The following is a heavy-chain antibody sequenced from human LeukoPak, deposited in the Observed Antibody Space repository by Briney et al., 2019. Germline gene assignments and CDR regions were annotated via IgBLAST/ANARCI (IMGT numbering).Heavy chain of an antibody. D-gene: IGHD3-3*01. CDR1: GFTVSSNY. CDR2: ISGSGGST. Sequence: GGSLRLSCAASGFTVSSNYMSWVRQAPGKGLEWVSSISGSGGSTYYAEFVKGRSTISRDNSKNTLYLQMNSLRAEDTAVYYCVKGGQRYDFWRFDYWGQGTLVSVSS. CDR3: VKGGQRYDFWRFDY. J-gene: IGHJ4*02. V-gene: IGHV3-23*01.